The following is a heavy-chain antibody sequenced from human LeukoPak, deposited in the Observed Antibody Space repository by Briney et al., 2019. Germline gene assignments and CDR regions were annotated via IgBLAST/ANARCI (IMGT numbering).Heavy chain of an antibody. CDR2: IYYSGST. J-gene: IGHJ4*02. D-gene: IGHD4-11*01. CDR1: GGSISSGDYY. CDR3: ARVPTVTTKYFDY. V-gene: IGHV4-30-4*08. Sequence: SQTLSLTCTVSGGSISSGDYYWSWIRQPPGKGLEWIGYIYYSGSTYYNPSLKSRVTISVDTSKNQFSLKLSSVTAADTAVYYCARVPTVTTKYFDYWGQGTLVTVYS.